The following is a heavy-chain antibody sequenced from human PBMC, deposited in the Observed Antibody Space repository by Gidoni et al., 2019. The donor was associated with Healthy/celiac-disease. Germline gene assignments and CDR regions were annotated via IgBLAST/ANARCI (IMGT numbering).Heavy chain of an antibody. CDR2: IWYDGSNK. CDR1: GFTFSSYG. V-gene: IGHV3-33*01. J-gene: IGHJ4*02. CDR3: ARNGYSGSYSIDY. D-gene: IGHD1-26*01. Sequence: QVQLVESAGGVLQPGRSLRLSCAASGFTFSSYGMHWVRQAPGKGLEWVAVIWYDGSNKYYADSVKGRFTISRDNSKNTLYLQMNRLRAEDTAVYYCARNGYSGSYSIDYWGQGTLVTVSS.